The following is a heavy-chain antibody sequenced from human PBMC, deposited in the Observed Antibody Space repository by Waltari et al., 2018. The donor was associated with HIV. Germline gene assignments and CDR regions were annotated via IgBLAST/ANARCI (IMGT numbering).Heavy chain of an antibody. CDR1: GGSFSGYY. CDR3: AIRNRSGMDV. V-gene: IGHV4-34*01. J-gene: IGHJ6*02. D-gene: IGHD4-4*01. Sequence: QVQLQQWGAGLLKPSETLSLTCAVYGGSFSGYYWSWIRQPPGKGLEWIGEINHSGSTNYNPSLKSRVTISVDTSKNQFSLKLSSVTAADTAVYYCAIRNRSGMDVWGQGTTVTVSS. CDR2: INHSGST.